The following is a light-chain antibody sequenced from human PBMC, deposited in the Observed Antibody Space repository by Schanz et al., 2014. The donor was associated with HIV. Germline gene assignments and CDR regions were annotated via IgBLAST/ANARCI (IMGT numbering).Light chain of an antibody. V-gene: IGKV4-1*01. J-gene: IGKJ1*01. CDR1: QSVLYSSNNRNY. CDR2: WAS. Sequence: DIVMTQSPDSLAVSLGERATINCKSSQSVLYSSNNRNYLTWYQQKPGQPPKLLISWASTRESEVPDRFSGSGSGTHFTLTISSLQAEDAAVYYCQQYYNTPWTFGHGTKVEIK. CDR3: QQYYNTPWT.